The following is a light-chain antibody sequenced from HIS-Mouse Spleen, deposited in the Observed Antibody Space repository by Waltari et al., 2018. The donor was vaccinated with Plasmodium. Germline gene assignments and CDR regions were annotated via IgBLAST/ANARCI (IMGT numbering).Light chain of an antibody. J-gene: IGLJ2*01. Sequence: QSALTQPPSASGSPGQSVTISCTGTSSDVGGYNYVSWYHQHPGKAPKLMIYEVSKRPSGGPDRCSGSKSGNTASLTVAGLQAEDEADYYCSSYAGSNNLVFGGGTKLTVL. CDR3: SSYAGSNNLV. CDR1: SSDVGGYNY. CDR2: EVS. V-gene: IGLV2-8*01.